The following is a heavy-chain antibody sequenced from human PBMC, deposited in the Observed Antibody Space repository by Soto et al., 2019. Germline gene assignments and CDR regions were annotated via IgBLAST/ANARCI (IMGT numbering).Heavy chain of an antibody. CDR3: ARYLIIPRAFDI. J-gene: IGHJ3*02. Sequence: PGGSLRLSCSVSGFTFSTYSMAWIRQAPGKGLEWLSYISSSSSVIYYADSVKGRITVSRDNGKNALILQTHSLRADDTAVYYCARYLIIPRAFDIWGQGTAVTVSS. D-gene: IGHD2-21*01. CDR2: ISSSSSVI. CDR1: GFTFSTYS. V-gene: IGHV3-48*04.